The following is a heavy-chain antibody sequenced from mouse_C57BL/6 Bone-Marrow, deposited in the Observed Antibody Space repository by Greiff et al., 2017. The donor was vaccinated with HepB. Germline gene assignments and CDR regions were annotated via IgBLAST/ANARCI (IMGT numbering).Heavy chain of an antibody. CDR2: IRNKANNHAT. D-gene: IGHD2-1*01. J-gene: IGHJ4*01. CDR1: GFTFSDAW. CDR3: TSLWYPYAMDY. Sequence: EVQGVESGGGLVQPGGSMKLSCAASGFTFSDAWMDWVRQSPEKGLEWVAEIRNKANNHATYYAESVKGRFTISRDDSKSSVYLQMNSLRAEDTGIYYCTSLWYPYAMDYWGQGTSVTVSS. V-gene: IGHV6-6*01.